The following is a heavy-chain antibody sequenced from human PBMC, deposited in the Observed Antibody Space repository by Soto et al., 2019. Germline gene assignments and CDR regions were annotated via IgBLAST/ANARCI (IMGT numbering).Heavy chain of an antibody. Sequence: SETLSLTCTVSGGSIGSYYWSWVRQPPGKGLEWIGYIYYSGSTNYNPSLKSRVTISVDTSKNQFSLKLNSVTAADTAVYFCARGVQVGSRGAKYFDFWGQGTLVTVSS. CDR2: IYYSGST. V-gene: IGHV4-59*08. CDR1: GGSIGSYY. D-gene: IGHD3-10*01. CDR3: ARGVQVGSRGAKYFDF. J-gene: IGHJ4*02.